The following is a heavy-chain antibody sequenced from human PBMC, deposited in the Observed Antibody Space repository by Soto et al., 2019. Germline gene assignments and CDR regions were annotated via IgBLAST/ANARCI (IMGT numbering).Heavy chain of an antibody. V-gene: IGHV1-69*13. CDR2: IIPIFGTA. J-gene: IGHJ3*02. D-gene: IGHD3-3*01. CDR3: AREYYDPLRAFDI. Sequence: ASVKVSCKASGGTVSSYAISWVLQAPGQGLEWMGGIIPIFGTANYAQKFQGRVTITADESTSTAYMELSSLRSEDTAVYYCAREYYDPLRAFDIWGQGTMVTVSS. CDR1: GGTVSSYA.